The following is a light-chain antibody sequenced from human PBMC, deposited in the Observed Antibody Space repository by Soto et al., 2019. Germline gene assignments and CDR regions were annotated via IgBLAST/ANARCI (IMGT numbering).Light chain of an antibody. CDR2: DVS. Sequence: QSALTQPASVSGSPGQSITISCTGTISDVGSYNYVSWYQQYPGKAPKLMIYDVSTRPSGVSDRFSGSKSGNTASLTISGLRAEAEADYYCGSYTTSSNYVFGTGTKLTVL. CDR1: ISDVGSYNY. CDR3: GSYTTSSNYV. V-gene: IGLV2-14*03. J-gene: IGLJ1*01.